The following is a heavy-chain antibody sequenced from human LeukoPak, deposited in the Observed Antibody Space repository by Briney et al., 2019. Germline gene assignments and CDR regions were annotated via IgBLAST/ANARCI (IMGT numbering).Heavy chain of an antibody. J-gene: IGHJ4*02. CDR3: ATDRGWRTSGYYLYYFEY. Sequence: GGSLRLSCAASGFTVSSNYMSWVRQAPGKGREWVSVIYNGGSTYYADSVRGRFTISRDNTKNLLYLQMSSLRAEDTAVYYCATDRGWRTSGYYLYYFEYWGQGTLVTFSS. CDR2: IYNGGST. D-gene: IGHD3-3*01. CDR1: GFTVSSNY. V-gene: IGHV3-53*01.